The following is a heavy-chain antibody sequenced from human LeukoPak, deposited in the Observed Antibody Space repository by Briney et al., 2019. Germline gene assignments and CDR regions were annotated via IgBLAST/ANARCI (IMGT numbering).Heavy chain of an antibody. D-gene: IGHD5-18*01. CDR2: INSDGSST. CDR1: GFTFSSYW. V-gene: IGHV3-74*01. CDR3: AKRAQTAMVSYFDY. Sequence: PGGSLRLSCAASGFTFSSYWMHWVRQAPGKGLVWVSRINSDGSSTSYADSVKGRFTISRDNSKNTLYLQMNSLRAEDTAVYYCAKRAQTAMVSYFDYWGQGTLVTVSS. J-gene: IGHJ4*02.